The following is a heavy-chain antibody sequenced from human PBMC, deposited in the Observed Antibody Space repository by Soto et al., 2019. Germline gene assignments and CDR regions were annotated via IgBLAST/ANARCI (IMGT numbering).Heavy chain of an antibody. CDR1: GFSFGSYA. Sequence: GGSLRLSCAASGFSFGSYALSWVRQAPGKGLEWVSTISGSDGKTFYADSVKGRFSISRDTSQNTLYLQMNRLRADDTAIYYCARWSYLDYWGQGTRVAV. V-gene: IGHV3-23*01. J-gene: IGHJ4*02. D-gene: IGHD3-3*01. CDR3: ARWSYLDY. CDR2: ISGSDGKT.